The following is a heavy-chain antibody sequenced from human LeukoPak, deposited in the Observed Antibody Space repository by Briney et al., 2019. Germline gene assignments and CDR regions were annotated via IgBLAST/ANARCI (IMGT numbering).Heavy chain of an antibody. V-gene: IGHV3-7*01. D-gene: IGHD6-13*01. J-gene: IGHJ4*02. CDR2: IKQDGNEK. CDR1: GFTFNTYG. Sequence: PGGSLRLSCAASGFTFNTYGMYWVRQAPGKGLEWVANIKQDGNEKYYVGSVKGRFTISRDNAKSSLYLQMNSLRAEDTAMYYCARVLGIAEDYWGQGTLVTVSS. CDR3: ARVLGIAEDY.